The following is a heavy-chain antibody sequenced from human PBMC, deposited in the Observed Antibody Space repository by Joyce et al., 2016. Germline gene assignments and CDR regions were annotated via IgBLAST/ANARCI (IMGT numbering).Heavy chain of an antibody. J-gene: IGHJ4*02. D-gene: IGHD4-11*01. CDR2: INHSGST. CDR1: GGSFSGYY. CDR3: ARGLSAFDYSNYAGYDY. V-gene: IGHV4-34*01. Sequence: QVQLQQWGAGLLKPSETLSLTCAVYGGSFSGYYWSWIRQPPGKGLEWIGEINHSGSTNYNPALESRVTISVDTSKNQFSLRLSSVTAADTAVYYCARGLSAFDYSNYAGYDYWGQGTPVTVSS.